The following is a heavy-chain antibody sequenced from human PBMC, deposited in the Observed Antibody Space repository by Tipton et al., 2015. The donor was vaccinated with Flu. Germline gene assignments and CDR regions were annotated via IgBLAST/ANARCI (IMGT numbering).Heavy chain of an antibody. V-gene: IGHV1-8*01. J-gene: IGHJ6*02. CDR2: MSPNTDNT. CDR1: GYTFTSYD. CDR3: ARGGLTPYFYGLDV. D-gene: IGHD2-15*01. Sequence: QLVQSGTEVKKPGASVKVSRKASGYTFTSYDINWVRQAPGQGLEWMGWMSPNTDNTAYAQKFQGRVTMTRNTSSSTAYMDLSSLTSEDTAGYYCARGGLTPYFYGLDVWGQGTTVTVSS.